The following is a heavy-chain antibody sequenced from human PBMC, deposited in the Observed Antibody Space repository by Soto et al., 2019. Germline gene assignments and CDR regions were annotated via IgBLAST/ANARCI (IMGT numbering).Heavy chain of an antibody. V-gene: IGHV3-33*01. CDR1: GFTFSTYV. CDR3: ATEGKYKYAHDY. D-gene: IGHD2-2*01. CDR2: LWSDGTNE. J-gene: IGHJ4*02. Sequence: PGGSLRLSCAASGFTFSTYVMHWVRQAPGKGLEWVAVLWSDGTNENYAGSVKGRFTISRDNSKNTLYLQMNSLRVEDTAVYYCATEGKYKYAHDYWGQGTLVTVSS.